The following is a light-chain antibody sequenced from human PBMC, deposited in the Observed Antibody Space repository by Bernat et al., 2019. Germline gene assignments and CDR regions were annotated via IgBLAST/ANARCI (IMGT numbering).Light chain of an antibody. Sequence: QSVLTQPPSVSAAPGQKVTISYSGSSSNIGTNYVSWYQQLPGTAPKLPIYDNNKRPSGIPDRFSGSKSGTLATLGITGLQTGDEADYYCGTWYSSLSAGVFGGGTKLTVL. CDR2: DNN. CDR1: SSNIGTNY. CDR3: GTWYSSLSAGV. V-gene: IGLV1-51*01. J-gene: IGLJ3*02.